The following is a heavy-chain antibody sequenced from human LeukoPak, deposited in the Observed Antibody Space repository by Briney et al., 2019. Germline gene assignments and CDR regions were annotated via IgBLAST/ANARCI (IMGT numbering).Heavy chain of an antibody. CDR3: ARDRRGPDYTGNLDY. CDR2: IYSGGSP. J-gene: IGHJ4*02. D-gene: IGHD4-11*01. Sequence: GGSLRLSCAASGFTVSGNYMSWVRQAPGKGLEWVSVIYSGGSPYYADSVKGRFTISRDNSKNTLYLQMNSLRAEDTAVYYCARDRRGPDYTGNLDYWGQGTLVTVSS. V-gene: IGHV3-66*01. CDR1: GFTVSGNY.